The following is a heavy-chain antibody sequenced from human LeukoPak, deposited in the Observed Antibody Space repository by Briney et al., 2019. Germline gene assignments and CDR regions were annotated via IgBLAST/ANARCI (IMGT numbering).Heavy chain of an antibody. D-gene: IGHD6-13*01. CDR1: GFIFSGYG. V-gene: IGHV3-30*02. Sequence: GSLRLSCAASGFIFSGYGMHWVRQAPGKGLQWVTFIRYEGSNKYYADPVKGRFTISRDNSKSTLYLQMNSLRVEDTAVYYCAKESDVAAAGIDYWGQGTLVTVSS. CDR2: IRYEGSNK. J-gene: IGHJ4*02. CDR3: AKESDVAAAGIDY.